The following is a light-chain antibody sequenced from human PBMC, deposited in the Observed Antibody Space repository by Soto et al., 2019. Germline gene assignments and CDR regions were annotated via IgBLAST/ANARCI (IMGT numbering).Light chain of an antibody. Sequence: MTQSPATLTVSPGERATLSCRASQSAGTSLAWYQQKPGQAPRLLIHGAFTRATGIPARFSGSGSGTEFTLTISSLQSEDFAVFYCQQYNQWPITFGQGTRLEIK. CDR3: QQYNQWPIT. J-gene: IGKJ5*01. CDR2: GAF. V-gene: IGKV3-15*01. CDR1: QSAGTS.